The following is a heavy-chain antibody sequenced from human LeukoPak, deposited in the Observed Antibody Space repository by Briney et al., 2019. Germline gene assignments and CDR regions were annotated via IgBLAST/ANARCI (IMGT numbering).Heavy chain of an antibody. J-gene: IGHJ3*02. Sequence: VASVKVSCKGSGYTFTTYGISWVRQAPGQGLEWMGWISPYNGDTNYAQNLQGRVTMTTDTSTNTAYMELRSLRSDDTAVYYCARDHGGSPLLDTFDIWGQGTMVTVSS. CDR2: ISPYNGDT. V-gene: IGHV1-18*01. CDR3: ARDHGGSPLLDTFDI. D-gene: IGHD1-26*01. CDR1: GYTFTTYG.